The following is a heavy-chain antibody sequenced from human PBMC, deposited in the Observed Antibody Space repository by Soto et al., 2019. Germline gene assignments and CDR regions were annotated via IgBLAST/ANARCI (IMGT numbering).Heavy chain of an antibody. D-gene: IGHD6-19*01. V-gene: IGHV3-21*01. Sequence: PGGSLRLSCAASGFTFSSYSMNWVRQAPGKGLEWVSSISSSSSYIYYADSVKGRFTISRDNAKNSLYLQMNSLRAEDTAVYYCARDGMSSGWTKNSAPFDYWGQGTLVTVSS. J-gene: IGHJ4*02. CDR1: GFTFSSYS. CDR2: ISSSSSYI. CDR3: ARDGMSSGWTKNSAPFDY.